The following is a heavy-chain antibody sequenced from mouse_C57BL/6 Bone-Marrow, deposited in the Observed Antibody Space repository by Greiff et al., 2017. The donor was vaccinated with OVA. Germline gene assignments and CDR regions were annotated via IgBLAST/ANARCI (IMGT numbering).Heavy chain of an antibody. CDR3: ARLFYYGSWYFDY. Sequence: EVQGVESGGGLVKPGGSLKLSCAASGFTFSDYGVHWVRQAPEKGLEWVAYISSGSSTIYYADTVKGRFTITRDNAKNTLFLQMTSLRSEDTAMYYCARLFYYGSWYFDYWGQGTTLTVSS. CDR2: ISSGSSTI. V-gene: IGHV5-17*01. CDR1: GFTFSDYG. D-gene: IGHD1-1*01. J-gene: IGHJ2*01.